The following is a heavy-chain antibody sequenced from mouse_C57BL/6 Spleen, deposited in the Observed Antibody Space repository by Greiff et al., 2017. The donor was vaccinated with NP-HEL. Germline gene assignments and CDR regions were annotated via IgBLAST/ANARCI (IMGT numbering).Heavy chain of an antibody. V-gene: IGHV2-2*01. Sequence: VKLVESGPGLVQPSQSLSITCTVSGFSLTSYGVHWVRQSPGKGLEWLGVIWSGGSTDYNAAFISRLSISKDNSKSQVFFKMNSLQADDTAIYYCASYSNYSYYFDYWGQGTTLTVSS. J-gene: IGHJ2*01. CDR1: GFSLTSYG. CDR2: IWSGGST. CDR3: ASYSNYSYYFDY. D-gene: IGHD2-5*01.